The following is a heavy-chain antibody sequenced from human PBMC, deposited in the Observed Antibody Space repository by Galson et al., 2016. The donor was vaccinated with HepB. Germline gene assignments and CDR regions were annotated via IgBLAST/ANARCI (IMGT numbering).Heavy chain of an antibody. CDR2: SSGFHGNT. J-gene: IGHJ1*01. CDR3: ATSGSPRS. CDR1: GYNFVRFG. V-gene: IGHV1-18*01. Sequence: SVKVSCKASGYNFVRFGINWVRQAPGQGLEWVGWSSGFHGNTKYADTFQDRVTVTIDTSTNTAYMDVRTLRSDDTGVYYCATSGSPRSWGQGTLVTVSS. D-gene: IGHD6-25*01.